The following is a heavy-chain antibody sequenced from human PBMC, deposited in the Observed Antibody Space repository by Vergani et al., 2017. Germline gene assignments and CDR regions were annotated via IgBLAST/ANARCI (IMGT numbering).Heavy chain of an antibody. CDR1: GFTFSSYA. Sequence: EVQLLESGGGLVQPGGSLRLSCAASGFTFSSYAMSWVRQAPGKGLEWVSAIRGSGGSTYYADSVKVRFTISRDNSKNTLYLQMNSLRAEDTAVYYFAKEIHYYERSDNAFVIWGQGTWVTVSS. V-gene: IGHV3-23*01. CDR2: IRGSGGST. J-gene: IGHJ3*02. CDR3: AKEIHYYERSDNAFVI. D-gene: IGHD3-22*01.